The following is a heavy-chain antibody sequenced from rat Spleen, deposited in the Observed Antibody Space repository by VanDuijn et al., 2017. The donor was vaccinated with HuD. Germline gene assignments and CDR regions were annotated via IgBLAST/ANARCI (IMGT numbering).Heavy chain of an antibody. Sequence: EVQLVESDGGLVQPGRSLKLSCAASGFTFSDYYMAWVRQAPTKGLEWVATISSDGGRNFYRDSVKGRFTISRDDSKSMVYLQMDNLKTEDTAIYYCTAASNEYWGQGVMVTVSS. D-gene: IGHD3-1*01. J-gene: IGHJ2*01. CDR3: TAASNEY. V-gene: IGHV5-20*01. CDR2: ISSDGGRN. CDR1: GFTFSDYY.